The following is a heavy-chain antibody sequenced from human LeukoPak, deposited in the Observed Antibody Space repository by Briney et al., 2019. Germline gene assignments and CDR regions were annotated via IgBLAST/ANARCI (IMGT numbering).Heavy chain of an antibody. CDR3: ARHSPDYYDSSGYRYYYYYMDV. J-gene: IGHJ6*03. CDR1: GGSLSSTSYY. V-gene: IGHV4-39*01. CDR2: IYYSGST. Sequence: SESLSLTCTVYGGSLSSTSYYWGWIRQTPGKGLEWIGTIYYSGSTYYNPSLKSRVTISVDRSKNQFSLKVSSVTAADTAVYYCARHSPDYYDSSGYRYYYYYMDVWGKGTTVTVSS. D-gene: IGHD3-22*01.